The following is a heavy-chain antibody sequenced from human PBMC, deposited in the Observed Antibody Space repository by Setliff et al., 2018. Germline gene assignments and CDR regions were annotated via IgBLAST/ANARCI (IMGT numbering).Heavy chain of an antibody. D-gene: IGHD1-26*01. Sequence: SETLSLTCTVSGGSISSSSYYWGWIRQPPGKGLEWIGSIYYSGSTYYNPSLKSRVTISVDTSKNQFSLKLSSVTAADTAVYYCARLMGANGGGTYYWGQGTLVTVSS. CDR3: ARLMGANGGGTYY. CDR1: GGSISSSSYY. CDR2: IYYSGST. V-gene: IGHV4-39*01. J-gene: IGHJ4*02.